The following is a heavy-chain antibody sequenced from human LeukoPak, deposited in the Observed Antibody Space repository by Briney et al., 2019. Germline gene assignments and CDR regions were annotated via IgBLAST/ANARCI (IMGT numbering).Heavy chain of an antibody. D-gene: IGHD2-2*01. CDR1: GFNFSSYT. CDR2: ISYSSSYI. J-gene: IGHJ3*02. CDR3: ARDLYCSSISCTDAFDI. V-gene: IGHV3-21*01. Sequence: GGSLRLSCAASGFNFSSYTMNWVRQAPGKGLEWVSSISYSSSYIYYADSVKGRFTISRDNAKNSLYLQMNTLRAEDTAVYYCARDLYCSSISCTDAFDIWGQGTMVTASS.